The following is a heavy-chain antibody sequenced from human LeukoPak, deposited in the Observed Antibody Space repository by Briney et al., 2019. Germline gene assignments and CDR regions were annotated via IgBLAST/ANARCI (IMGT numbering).Heavy chain of an antibody. D-gene: IGHD3-22*01. CDR2: LYSDGTT. CDR3: ATAAYDSNGFTANHDY. J-gene: IGHJ4*02. V-gene: IGHV3-53*01. Sequence: GGSLRLSCAASGFTFSSYWMHWVRQAPGKGLEWVSVLYSDGTTYYADSVKGRFTISRDNSKNTLYLQMNNLRAEDTAVYYCATAAYDSNGFTANHDYWGQGTLVVVSS. CDR1: GFTFSSYW.